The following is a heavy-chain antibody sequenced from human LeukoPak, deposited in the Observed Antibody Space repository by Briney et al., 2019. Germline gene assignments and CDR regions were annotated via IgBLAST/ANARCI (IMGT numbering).Heavy chain of an antibody. CDR1: GFTFSSYA. CDR3: VKGFVHPTYYFEY. Sequence: GGSLRLSCAASGFTFSSYAMGSVRQAPGKGLEWLSSITGSGDGTYYADSVRVRFTISRDNSKNTLYLQVNSLRAEDTAVYFCVKGFVHPTYYFEYWGQGTLVTVSS. J-gene: IGHJ4*02. V-gene: IGHV3-23*01. D-gene: IGHD3-10*01. CDR2: ITGSGDGT.